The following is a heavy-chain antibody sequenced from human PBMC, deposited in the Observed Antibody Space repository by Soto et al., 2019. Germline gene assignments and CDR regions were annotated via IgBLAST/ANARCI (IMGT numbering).Heavy chain of an antibody. CDR2: INHSGST. J-gene: IGHJ4*02. CDR3: ARVSDY. V-gene: IGHV4-34*01. CDR1: GGSFIDYS. Sequence: QVLLQQWGAGRLKPSETLSLTCAVYGGSFIDYSWGWIRQSPGTGLEWIGEINHSGSTNYNPFLKSRVTISVDTSKNQCSLKLYSVTAADEAVYYCARVSDYWSQGTLVTVSS.